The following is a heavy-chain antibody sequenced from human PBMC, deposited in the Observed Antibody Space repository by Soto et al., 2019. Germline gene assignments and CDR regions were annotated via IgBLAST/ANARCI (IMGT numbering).Heavy chain of an antibody. CDR3: TTGRSMTTVTTSDYYFDY. Sequence: GGSLRLSCAASGFTFSNAWMSWVRQAPGKGLEWVGRIKSKTDGGTTDYAAPVKGRFTISRDDSKNTLYLQMNSLKTEDTAVYYCTTGRSMTTVTTSDYYFDYWGQGTLVTVSS. V-gene: IGHV3-15*01. D-gene: IGHD4-17*01. J-gene: IGHJ4*02. CDR1: GFTFSNAW. CDR2: IKSKTDGGTT.